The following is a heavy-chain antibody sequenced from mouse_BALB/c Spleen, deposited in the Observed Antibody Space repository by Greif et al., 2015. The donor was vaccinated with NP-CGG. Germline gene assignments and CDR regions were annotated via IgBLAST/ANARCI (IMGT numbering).Heavy chain of an antibody. CDR2: INPSTGYT. V-gene: IGHV1-7*01. D-gene: IGHD1-1*01. J-gene: IGHJ2*01. Sequence: QVQLQQSGAELAKPGASVKMSCKASGYTFTSYWMHWVKQRPGQGLEWIGYINPSTGYTEYNQKFKDKATLTAGKSSSTAYMQLSSLTSEDSAVYYCASYYGSSYFDYWGQGTTLTVSS. CDR1: GYTFTSYW. CDR3: ASYYGSSYFDY.